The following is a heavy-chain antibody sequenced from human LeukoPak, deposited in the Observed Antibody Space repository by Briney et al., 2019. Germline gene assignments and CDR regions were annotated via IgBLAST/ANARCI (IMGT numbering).Heavy chain of an antibody. CDR1: GYTFTSYD. V-gene: IGHV1-8*01. J-gene: IGHJ5*02. CDR3: ASVFYYDIWTGYYKAGWGDP. D-gene: IGHD3-9*01. Sequence: ASVKDSCKASGYTFTSYDINWVRQATGQGLEWMGWMNHNSGNTGYAHKFQGCVTIARSTSISSAYMELSSLKSEDTAVYYYASVFYYDIWTGYYKAGWGDPWGQGTLVTVSS. CDR2: MNHNSGNT.